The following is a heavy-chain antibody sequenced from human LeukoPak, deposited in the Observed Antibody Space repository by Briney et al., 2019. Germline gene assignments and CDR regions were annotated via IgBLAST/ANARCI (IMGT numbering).Heavy chain of an antibody. J-gene: IGHJ4*02. D-gene: IGHD2-2*01. CDR3: ARTLGYCSSTSRYPAAHFDY. CDR1: GFTFSSYW. V-gene: IGHV3-7*01. Sequence: GGSLRLSWAASGFTFSSYWMSWVRQAPGKGLEWVANIKQDGSEKYYVDSVKGRFTISRDNAKNSLYLQMNSLRAEDTAVYYCARTLGYCSSTSRYPAAHFDYWGQGTLVTVSS. CDR2: IKQDGSEK.